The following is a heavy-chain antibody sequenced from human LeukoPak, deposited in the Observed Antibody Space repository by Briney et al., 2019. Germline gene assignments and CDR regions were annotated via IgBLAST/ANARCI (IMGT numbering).Heavy chain of an antibody. CDR3: TRGGAATGRYEY. CDR2: ISGTGYNT. V-gene: IGHV3-23*01. Sequence: PGGSLRLSCGASGFTFSNYAMSWVRQAPGKGLEWVSTISGTGYNTYCADSVQGRFTISRDNSKNTMYLQMNSLRAEDTAVYYCTRGGAATGRYEYWGQGTLVTVSS. CDR1: GFTFSNYA. D-gene: IGHD6-13*01. J-gene: IGHJ4*02.